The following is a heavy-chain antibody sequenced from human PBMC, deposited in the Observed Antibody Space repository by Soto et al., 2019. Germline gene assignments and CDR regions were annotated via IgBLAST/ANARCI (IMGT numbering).Heavy chain of an antibody. CDR2: INHSGST. CDR3: ARSPVGATPRGPFDY. CDR1: GGSFSGYD. J-gene: IGHJ4*02. V-gene: IGHV4-34*01. Sequence: PSETLSLTCAVYGGSFSGYDWSWIRQPPGKGLEWVGEINHSGSTNYNPSLKSRVTISVDTSKNQFSLKLSSVTAADTAVYYCARSPVGATPRGPFDYWGQGTLVTVSS. D-gene: IGHD1-26*01.